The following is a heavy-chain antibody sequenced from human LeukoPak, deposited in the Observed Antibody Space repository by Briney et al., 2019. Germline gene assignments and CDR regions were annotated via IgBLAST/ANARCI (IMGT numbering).Heavy chain of an antibody. Sequence: PGGSLRLSCAASGFTFSSYAMHWVRQAPGKGLEWVAVISYDGSNKYYADSVKGRFTISRDNSKNTLYLQMNSLRAEDTAVYYCARETVHIGSSSGRIYYYYYYMDVWGKGTTVTVSS. V-gene: IGHV3-30*04. CDR3: ARETVHIGSSSGRIYYYYYYMDV. D-gene: IGHD6-6*01. J-gene: IGHJ6*03. CDR1: GFTFSSYA. CDR2: ISYDGSNK.